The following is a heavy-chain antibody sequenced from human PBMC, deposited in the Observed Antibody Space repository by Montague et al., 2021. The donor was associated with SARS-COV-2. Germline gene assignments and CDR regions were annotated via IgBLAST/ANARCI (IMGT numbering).Heavy chain of an antibody. Sequence: SLRLSCAASEFTFSSYAMSWVRQAPGKGLEWVSAISGSGGRTYYADSVKGRFTLSRDNSKNTLYLQMSSLRTEDTAVYYCARESGSFHDGGYFDYWGQGSLVTVSS. J-gene: IGHJ4*02. CDR3: ARESGSFHDGGYFDY. CDR2: ISGSGGRT. D-gene: IGHD1-26*01. V-gene: IGHV3-23*01. CDR1: EFTFSSYA.